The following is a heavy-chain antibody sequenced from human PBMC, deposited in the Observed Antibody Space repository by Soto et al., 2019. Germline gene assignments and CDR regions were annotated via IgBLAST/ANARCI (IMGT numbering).Heavy chain of an antibody. V-gene: IGHV1-69*01. Sequence: VQLVQSGAEVQKPGSSVKVSCKASGGTLSSYAVSWVRQAPGQGLEWMGGFIPLLGSANYAGKFQGRVTITAGESATIAFVELSNLRSEDTAVYYCAIGSTYSGEFDYLGQGTLVTVFS. J-gene: IGHJ4*02. CDR3: AIGSTYSGEFDY. D-gene: IGHD1-26*01. CDR2: FIPLLGSA. CDR1: GGTLSSYA.